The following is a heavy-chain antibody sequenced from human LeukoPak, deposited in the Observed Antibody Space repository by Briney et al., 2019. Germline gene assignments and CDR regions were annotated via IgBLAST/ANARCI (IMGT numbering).Heavy chain of an antibody. CDR2: IKQDGSEK. J-gene: IGHJ4*02. CDR3: ARRGMAGPLFHFDY. D-gene: IGHD5-24*01. Sequence: GGSLRLSCAASGFIFSAYAMSWVRQAPGKGLEWVANIKQDGSEKYYVDSVKGRFTISRDNAKNSLYLQMNSLRAEDTAVYYCARRGMAGPLFHFDYWGQGTLVTVSS. CDR1: GFIFSAYA. V-gene: IGHV3-7*03.